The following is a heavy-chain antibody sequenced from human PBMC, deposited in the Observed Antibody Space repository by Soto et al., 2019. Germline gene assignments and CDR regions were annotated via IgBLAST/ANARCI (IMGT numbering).Heavy chain of an antibody. Sequence: PGGSLTLSCAASGFTFSSWSMNWVRQAPGKGLEWVSSISSSSSYIYYADSVKGRFTISRDNAKNSLYLQMNSLRAEDTAVYYCARDQTARTIFGVVSNWGQGTLVTVSS. CDR2: ISSSSSYI. CDR1: GFTFSSWS. V-gene: IGHV3-21*01. J-gene: IGHJ4*02. CDR3: ARDQTARTIFGVVSN. D-gene: IGHD3-3*01.